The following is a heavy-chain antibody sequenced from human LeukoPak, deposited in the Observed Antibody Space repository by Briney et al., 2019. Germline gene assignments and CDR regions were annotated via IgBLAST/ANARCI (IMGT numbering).Heavy chain of an antibody. J-gene: IGHJ4*02. CDR1: GFTFSSYG. V-gene: IGHV3-23*01. CDR3: AKDTSIGRYCTNGVCSPFDY. Sequence: QPGGSLRLSCAGSGFTFSSYGMSWVRQAPGKGLEWVSAITDTGATTYDADSVKGRFTISRDNSRSTLYLQMNSLRAEDTALYYCAKDTSIGRYCTNGVCSPFDYWGQGTLVTVSS. D-gene: IGHD2-8*01. CDR2: ITDTGATT.